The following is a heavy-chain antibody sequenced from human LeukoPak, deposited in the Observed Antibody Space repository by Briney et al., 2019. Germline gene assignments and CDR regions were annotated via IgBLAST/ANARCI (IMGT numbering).Heavy chain of an antibody. Sequence: GRSLRLSCEASGFTFDDYAMHWVRHGPGKGLEWVSGISWKSGSIGYADSVKGRFTISRDNAKNSLYLQMNSLRAEDTASYYCAKGVHYYDSSGYYYFDYWGQGILVTVSS. CDR2: ISWKSGSI. CDR1: GFTFDDYA. J-gene: IGHJ4*02. CDR3: AKGVHYYDSSGYYYFDY. V-gene: IGHV3-9*01. D-gene: IGHD3-22*01.